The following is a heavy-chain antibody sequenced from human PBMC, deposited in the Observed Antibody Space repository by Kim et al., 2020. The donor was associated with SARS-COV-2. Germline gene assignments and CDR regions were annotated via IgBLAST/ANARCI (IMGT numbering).Heavy chain of an antibody. CDR2: INPSGGST. Sequence: ASVKVSCKASGYTFTSYYMHWVRQAPGQGLEWMGIINPSGGSTSYAQKFQGRVTMTRDTSTSTVYMELSSLRSEDTAVYYCARGGEHQLLYDNYYYYYGMDVWGQGTTVTVSS. D-gene: IGHD2-2*02. CDR1: GYTFTSYY. V-gene: IGHV1-46*01. CDR3: ARGGEHQLLYDNYYYYYGMDV. J-gene: IGHJ6*02.